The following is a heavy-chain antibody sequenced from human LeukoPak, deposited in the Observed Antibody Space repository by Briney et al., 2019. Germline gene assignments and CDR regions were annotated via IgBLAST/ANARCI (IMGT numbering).Heavy chain of an antibody. D-gene: IGHD6-13*01. CDR2: ISYDGSNK. Sequence: GGSLRLSCAASGFTFSSYAMHSVRQAPGKGLEWVAVISYDGSNKYYADSVKGRFTISRDNSKNTLYLQMNSLRAEDTAVYYCARDRRASYSSSWGSSPNYYYYYMDVWGKGTTVTVSS. CDR3: ARDRRASYSSSWGSSPNYYYYYMDV. CDR1: GFTFSSYA. V-gene: IGHV3-30*04. J-gene: IGHJ6*03.